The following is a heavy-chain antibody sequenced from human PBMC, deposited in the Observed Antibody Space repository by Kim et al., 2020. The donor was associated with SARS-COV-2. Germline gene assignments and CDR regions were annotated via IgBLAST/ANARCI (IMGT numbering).Heavy chain of an antibody. V-gene: IGHV3-64*01. D-gene: IGHD3-22*01. CDR2: ISSNGGST. CDR3: ARGRISGYYYVYFQH. J-gene: IGHJ1*01. Sequence: GGSLRLSCAASGFTFSSYAMHWVRQAPGKGLEYVSAISSNGGSTYYANSVKGRFTISRDNSKNTLYLQMGSLRAEDMAVYYCARGRISGYYYVYFQHWGQGTLVTVSS. CDR1: GFTFSSYA.